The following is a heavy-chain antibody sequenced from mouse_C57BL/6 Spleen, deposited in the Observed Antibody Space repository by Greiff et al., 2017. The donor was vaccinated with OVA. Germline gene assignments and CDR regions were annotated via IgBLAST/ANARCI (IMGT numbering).Heavy chain of an antibody. V-gene: IGHV1-82*01. D-gene: IGHD3-2*02. CDR1: GYAFSSSW. CDR2: IYPGDGDT. J-gene: IGHJ2*01. Sequence: VQLQESGPELVKPGASVKISCKASGYAFSSSWMTWVKQRPGKGLEWIGRIYPGDGDTNYNGKFKGQATLTADKSSSTAYMQLSSLTSEDSAVYFCARSLSGYGYWGQGTTLTVSS. CDR3: ARSLSGYGY.